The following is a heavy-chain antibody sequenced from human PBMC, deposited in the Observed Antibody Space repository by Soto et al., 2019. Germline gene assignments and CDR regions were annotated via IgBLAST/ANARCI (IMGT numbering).Heavy chain of an antibody. CDR3: ARDSSGWYKFDY. V-gene: IGHV3-30-3*01. Sequence: QVQLVESGGRVVQPGRSLRLSCVASGFTFSDYAMDWVRQAPGKGLEWVTVISRDGTNKYYADSVKGRFTISRDNSKNTLYLQMNSLTVEDTALYYCARDSSGWYKFDYWGQGTVVTVSS. CDR2: ISRDGTNK. D-gene: IGHD6-19*01. CDR1: GFTFSDYA. J-gene: IGHJ4*02.